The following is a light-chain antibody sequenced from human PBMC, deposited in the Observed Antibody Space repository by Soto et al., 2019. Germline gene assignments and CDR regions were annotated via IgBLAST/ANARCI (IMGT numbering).Light chain of an antibody. CDR2: DVS. J-gene: IGLJ3*02. CDR3: CSYAGSSWV. CDR1: SSDVGGYNY. Sequence: QSALTQPRSVSGSPGQSVTISCTGTSSDVGGYNYVSWYQQHPGKAPKLMIYDVSKRPSGVPDRFSGSKSGNTASLTISGLQAEDEGDYYCCSYAGSSWVFGGGTKVTVL. V-gene: IGLV2-11*01.